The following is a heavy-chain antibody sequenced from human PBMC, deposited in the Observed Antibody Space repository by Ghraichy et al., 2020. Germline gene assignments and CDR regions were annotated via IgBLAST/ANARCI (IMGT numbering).Heavy chain of an antibody. Sequence: GGSLRLSCAASGFTFSSYSMNWVRQAPGKGLEWVSSISSSSSYIYYADSVKGRFTISRDNAKNSLYLQMNSLRAEETAVYYCARDVDPSTVADIMYYFDYWGQGTLVTVSS. CDR2: ISSSSSYI. J-gene: IGHJ4*02. CDR3: ARDVDPSTVADIMYYFDY. D-gene: IGHD6-19*01. CDR1: GFTFSSYS. V-gene: IGHV3-21*01.